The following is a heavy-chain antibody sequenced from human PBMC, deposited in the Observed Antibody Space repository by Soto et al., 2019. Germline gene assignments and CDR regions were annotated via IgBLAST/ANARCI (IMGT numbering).Heavy chain of an antibody. CDR3: AKGYRGNYYGVFDY. CDR1: GFTFSSYA. CDR2: ISGSGGST. V-gene: IGHV3-23*01. D-gene: IGHD1-26*01. Sequence: GGSLRLSCAASGFTFSSYAMTWVRQAPGKGLEWVSTISGSGGSTYYADSVKGRFTISRDNSKNTLYLQLNSLRAEDTAIYYCAKGYRGNYYGVFDYGGQGTLVTVSS. J-gene: IGHJ4*02.